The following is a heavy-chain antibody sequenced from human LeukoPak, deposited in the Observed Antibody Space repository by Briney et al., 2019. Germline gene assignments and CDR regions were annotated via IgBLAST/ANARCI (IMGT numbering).Heavy chain of an antibody. Sequence: GGSLRLSCAASGFTFSSYGMHWVRQVPGKGLEWVAFIRYDGSNKYYADSVKGRFTISRDNSKNTLYLQMNSLRAEDTAVYYCAKDHIADFDYWGQGTLVTVSS. D-gene: IGHD6-13*01. V-gene: IGHV3-30*02. CDR3: AKDHIADFDY. CDR1: GFTFSSYG. J-gene: IGHJ4*02. CDR2: IRYDGSNK.